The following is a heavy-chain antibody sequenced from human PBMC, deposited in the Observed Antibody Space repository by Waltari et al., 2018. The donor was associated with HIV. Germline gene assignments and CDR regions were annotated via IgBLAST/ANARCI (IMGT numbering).Heavy chain of an antibody. CDR2: IKQDGSEK. J-gene: IGHJ2*01. CDR3: ARDYNWNRWGYFDL. D-gene: IGHD1-20*01. CDR1: GFTFSSYW. Sequence: EVQLVESGGGLVQPGGSLRLSCAASGFTFSSYWLSWVRRAPGKGLEWVANIKQDGSEKYYVDSVKGRFTISRDNAKNSLYLQMNSLRAEDTAVYYCARDYNWNRWGYFDLWGRGTLVTVSS. V-gene: IGHV3-7*01.